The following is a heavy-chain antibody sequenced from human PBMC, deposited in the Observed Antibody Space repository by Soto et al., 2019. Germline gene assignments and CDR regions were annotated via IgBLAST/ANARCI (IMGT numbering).Heavy chain of an antibody. Sequence: QVQLVESGGCVVQPGRSLRLSCAASGFTFSSYAMHWVRQAPGKGLEWVAVISYDGSNKYYADSVKGRFTISRDNSKNTLYLQMNSLRAEDTAVYYCARDREETAPTYYYYYGMDVWGQGTTVTVSS. CDR1: GFTFSSYA. CDR2: ISYDGSNK. D-gene: IGHD2-21*02. J-gene: IGHJ6*02. V-gene: IGHV3-30-3*01. CDR3: ARDREETAPTYYYYYGMDV.